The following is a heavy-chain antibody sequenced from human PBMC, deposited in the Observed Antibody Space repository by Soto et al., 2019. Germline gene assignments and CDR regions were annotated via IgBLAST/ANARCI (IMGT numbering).Heavy chain of an antibody. CDR2: IIPIFERT. Sequence: VELVQSGSEVKKPGSSVKVSCKTSGGPFTSFDVNWVRQAPGQGLEWMGDIIPIFERTNYAQKFQGRVTITAEMATTTAYMELGSLRSDDTAVYFCAVGLSGSYYQNGMDVWGLGTTVIVS. J-gene: IGHJ6*02. CDR3: AVGLSGSYYQNGMDV. V-gene: IGHV1-69*06. CDR1: GGPFTSFD. D-gene: IGHD1-26*01.